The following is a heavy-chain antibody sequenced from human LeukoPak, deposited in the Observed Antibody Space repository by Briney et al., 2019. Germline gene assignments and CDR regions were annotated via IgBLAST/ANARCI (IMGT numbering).Heavy chain of an antibody. V-gene: IGHV4-4*07. J-gene: IGHJ4*02. CDR2: IYTTGTA. Sequence: PSETLSLTCTVSGDFISGSYWSWIRQPAGKGLEWIGRIYTTGTANYNPSLTSRVTMSVDTSKKQLSLKLNSVTAADTAVYYCATVGGEGGFLHNWGQGILVAVSS. D-gene: IGHD7-27*01. CDR1: GDFISGSY. CDR3: ATVGGEGGFLHN.